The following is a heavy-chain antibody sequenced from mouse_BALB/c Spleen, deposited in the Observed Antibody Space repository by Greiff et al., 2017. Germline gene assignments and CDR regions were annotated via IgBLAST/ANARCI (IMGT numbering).Heavy chain of an antibody. CDR1: GFTFSSYG. CDR2: INSNGGST. D-gene: IGHD1-1*02. CDR3: ARDQGGGAHYYAMDY. V-gene: IGHV5-6-3*01. Sequence: EVHLVESGGGLVQPGGSLKLSCAASGFTFSSYGMSWVRQTPDKRLELVATINSNGGSTYYPDSVKGRFTISRDNAKNTLYLQMSSLKSEDTAMYYCARDQGGGAHYYAMDYWGQGTSVTVSS. J-gene: IGHJ4*01.